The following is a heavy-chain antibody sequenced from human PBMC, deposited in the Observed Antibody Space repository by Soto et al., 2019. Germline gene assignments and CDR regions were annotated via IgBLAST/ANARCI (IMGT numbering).Heavy chain of an antibody. V-gene: IGHV3-23*01. CDR2: ISSSGGTT. CDR3: ARDYSYACDY. J-gene: IGHJ4*02. D-gene: IGHD3-16*01. Sequence: EVQLLESGGGLVQPGGSLRLSCAVSGFTFSSFAMSWVRQAPGKGLERVSVISSSGGTTYYADSVKGRFTISRDNSKNTLYLQMNSLRAEDTAVYYCARDYSYACDYWGQGTLVTVSS. CDR1: GFTFSSFA.